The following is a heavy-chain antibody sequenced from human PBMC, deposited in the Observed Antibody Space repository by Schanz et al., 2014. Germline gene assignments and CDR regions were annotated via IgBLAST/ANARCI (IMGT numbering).Heavy chain of an antibody. CDR3: TGEAHNHDVLRSYSNV. Sequence: QVQVEQSGPEVKKPGASVTVSCQASGYTFSFTSYNVHRVRQAPGQGLEWMGYINSSGGGTSYAQKLQCRLTMTRNASTSTVYVELSSLRSDDTAVYFCTGEAHNHDVLRSYSNVWGQGTLVTVTS. D-gene: IGHD3-9*01. CDR1: GYTFSFTSYN. J-gene: IGHJ4*02. CDR2: INSSGGGT. V-gene: IGHV1-46*01.